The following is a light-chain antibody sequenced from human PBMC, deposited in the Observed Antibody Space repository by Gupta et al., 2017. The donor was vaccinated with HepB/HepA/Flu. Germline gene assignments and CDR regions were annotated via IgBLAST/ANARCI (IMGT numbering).Light chain of an antibody. V-gene: IGKV1-39*01. CDR3: QQRFSTPRT. CDR1: QTIDNH. Sequence: DIQMTQSPSSLSASVGDRVTITCRASQTIDNHLNWFQQKPGKAPELLIYSTSNLQTGVPSRFSGSGSGTDFALTISRLQPEDFATYYCQQRFSTPRTFGQGTKVEIK. CDR2: STS. J-gene: IGKJ1*01.